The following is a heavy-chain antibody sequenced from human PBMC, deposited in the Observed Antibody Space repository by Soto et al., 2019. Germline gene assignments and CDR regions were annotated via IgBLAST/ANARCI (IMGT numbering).Heavy chain of an antibody. CDR3: ARRYCSSTSCYADAFDI. V-gene: IGHV3-53*01. CDR1: GFTVSSNY. D-gene: IGHD2-2*01. J-gene: IGHJ3*02. CDR2: IYSGGST. Sequence: LRLSCAASGFTVSSNYMSWVRQAPGKGLEWVSVIYSGGSTFYADSVKGRFTISRHNAKNTLYLQMNSLRAEDTAVYYCARRYCSSTSCYADAFDIWGQGTMVTVSS.